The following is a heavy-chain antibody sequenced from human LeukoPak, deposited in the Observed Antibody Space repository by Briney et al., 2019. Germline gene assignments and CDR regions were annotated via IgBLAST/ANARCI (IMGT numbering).Heavy chain of an antibody. V-gene: IGHV3-23*01. CDR1: GFTFSSYA. J-gene: IGHJ4*02. CDR2: INGGGSST. D-gene: IGHD1-26*01. Sequence: GGSLRLSCAASGFTFSSYAMSWVRQAPGKGLEWVSAINGGGSSTYYADSVKGRFTISRDNSKNTLYLQMNSLRAEDTAVYYCARGPGSGTYYRFEYWGQGTLVTVSS. CDR3: ARGPGSGTYYRFEY.